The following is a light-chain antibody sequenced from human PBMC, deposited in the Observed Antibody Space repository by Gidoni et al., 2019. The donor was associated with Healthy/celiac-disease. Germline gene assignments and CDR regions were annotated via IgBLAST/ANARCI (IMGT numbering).Light chain of an antibody. CDR1: QSVSSSY. Sequence: ELVLTQSPGTLSLSPGERATLSCRASQSVSSSYLAWYQQKPGQAPRLLIYGASNRSTGSGSGTDFTLTISRLEPEDFAVYYCQQYGSSPPITFGQGTRLEIK. J-gene: IGKJ5*01. CDR2: GAS. CDR3: QQYGSSPPIT. V-gene: IGKV3-20*01.